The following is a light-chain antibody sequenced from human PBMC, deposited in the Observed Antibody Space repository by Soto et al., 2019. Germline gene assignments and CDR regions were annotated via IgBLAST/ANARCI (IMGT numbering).Light chain of an antibody. CDR1: SSDVGAYNY. V-gene: IGLV2-8*01. Sequence: QSALTQPPSASGSPGQSVTISCTGTSSDVGAYNYVSWYQHRPGKAPKLMIYEVTKRPSGVPDRFSGAKSGNTASLTVSGLQAEDEADYYCTSHAGTNNCPDVFGTGTKVTVL. CDR2: EVT. J-gene: IGLJ1*01. CDR3: TSHAGTNNCPDV.